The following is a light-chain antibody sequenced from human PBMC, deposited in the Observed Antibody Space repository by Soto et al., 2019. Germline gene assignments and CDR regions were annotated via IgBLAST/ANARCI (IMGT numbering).Light chain of an antibody. V-gene: IGLV2-14*01. J-gene: IGLJ2*01. CDR1: SSDAGGYNY. Sequence: QSVLTQPASVSESPRQSITISCTGTSSDAGGYNYVSWYQQHPGKAPKLMIYDVSNRPSGVSNRFSGSKSGNTASLTISGLQAEDETDYYCSSYTSSSTPVVFGGGTKVTVL. CDR3: SSYTSSSTPVV. CDR2: DVS.